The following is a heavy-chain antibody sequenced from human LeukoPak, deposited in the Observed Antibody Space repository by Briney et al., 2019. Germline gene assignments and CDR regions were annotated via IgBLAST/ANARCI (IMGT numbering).Heavy chain of an antibody. V-gene: IGHV3-23*01. J-gene: IGHJ3*02. CDR2: ISGSGGST. Sequence: GGSLRLSCAASGFTFSSYAMSWVRQAPGKGLEWVSAISGSGGSTYYADSVKGRFTISIDNSKNTLYLQMNSLRAEDTAVYYCAKGWGYSYLKSAFDIWGQGTMVTVSS. D-gene: IGHD5-18*01. CDR1: GFTFSSYA. CDR3: AKGWGYSYLKSAFDI.